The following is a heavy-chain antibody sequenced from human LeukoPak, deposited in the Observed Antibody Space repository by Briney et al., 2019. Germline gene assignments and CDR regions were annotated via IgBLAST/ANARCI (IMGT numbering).Heavy chain of an antibody. Sequence: SETLSLTCTVSGGSISRYYWSWVRQPPGKGLEWIGYIYDNGNTNYNPSLASRVATTVATSKNRFSLRLRSVTAADTALYYCARVKGFYGSGSFDFWGQGILVTVSS. CDR3: ARVKGFYGSGSFDF. V-gene: IGHV4-59*01. J-gene: IGHJ4*02. D-gene: IGHD3-10*01. CDR1: GGSISRYY. CDR2: IYDNGNT.